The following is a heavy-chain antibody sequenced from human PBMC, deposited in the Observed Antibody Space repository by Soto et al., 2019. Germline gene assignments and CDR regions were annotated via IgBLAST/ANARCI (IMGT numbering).Heavy chain of an antibody. CDR2: INPSGGST. Sequence: GASVKVSCKASGYTFTSYYMHCVRQAPGQGLEWMGIINPSGGSTSYAQKFQGRVTMTRDTSTSTVYMELSSLRSEDTAVYYCARRGYCSGGSCYSSGFDYWGQGTLGTVSS. CDR1: GYTFTSYY. V-gene: IGHV1-46*01. J-gene: IGHJ4*02. D-gene: IGHD2-15*01. CDR3: ARRGYCSGGSCYSSGFDY.